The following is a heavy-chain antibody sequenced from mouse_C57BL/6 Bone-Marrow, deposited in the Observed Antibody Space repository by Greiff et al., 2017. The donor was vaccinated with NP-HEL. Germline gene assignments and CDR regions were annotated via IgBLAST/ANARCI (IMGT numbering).Heavy chain of an antibody. J-gene: IGHJ2*01. V-gene: IGHV1-81*01. CDR1: GYTFTSYG. CDR2: LYPRSGNT. CDR3: AREGLFYYGSSPYYFDY. Sequence: QVQLQQSGAELARPGASVKLSCKASGYTFTSYGISWVKQRTGQGLEWIGELYPRSGNTYYNEKFKGKATLTADKSSSTAYMELRSLTSEDSAVYFCAREGLFYYGSSPYYFDYWGQGTTLTVSS. D-gene: IGHD1-1*01.